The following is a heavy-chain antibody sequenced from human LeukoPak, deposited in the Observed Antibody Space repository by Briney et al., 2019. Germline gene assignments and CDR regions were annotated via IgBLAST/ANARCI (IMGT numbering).Heavy chain of an antibody. CDR1: GYTFTSYD. CDR3: ARGPGSGWYSEGDY. V-gene: IGHV1-8*01. CDR2: MNPNSGNT. Sequence: ASVKVSCKASGYTFTSYDINWVRQATGQGLEWMGWMNPNSGNTGYAQKFQGRVTMARNTSISTAYMELSSLRSEDTAVYYCARGPGSGWYSEGDYWGQGTLVTVSS. D-gene: IGHD6-19*01. J-gene: IGHJ4*02.